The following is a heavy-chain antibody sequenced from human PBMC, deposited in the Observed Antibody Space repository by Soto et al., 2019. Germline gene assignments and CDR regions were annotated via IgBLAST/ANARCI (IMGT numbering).Heavy chain of an antibody. Sequence: GGSLRLSCSASGFTFSSYAMHWVRQAPGKGLEYVSAISSNGGSTYYADSVKGRFTISRDNSKNTLYLQMSSLRAEDTAVYYCVKDRVYCGGDCYSFAFDIWGQGTIVTVSS. CDR1: GFTFSSYA. V-gene: IGHV3-64D*09. J-gene: IGHJ3*02. CDR3: VKDRVYCGGDCYSFAFDI. CDR2: ISSNGGST. D-gene: IGHD2-21*02.